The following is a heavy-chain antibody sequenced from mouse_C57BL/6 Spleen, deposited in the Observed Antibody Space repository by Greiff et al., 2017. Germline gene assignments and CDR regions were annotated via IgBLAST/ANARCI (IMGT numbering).Heavy chain of an antibody. CDR2: ISSGGDYI. D-gene: IGHD2-4*01. V-gene: IGHV5-9-1*02. Sequence: EVQLVESGEGLVKPGGSLKLSCAASGFTFSSYAMSWVRQTPEKRLEWVAYISSGGDYIYYADTVKGRFTISRDNARNTLYLQMSSLKSEDTAMYYCTRDDYETYYFDYWGQGTTLTVSS. CDR1: GFTFSSYA. J-gene: IGHJ2*01. CDR3: TRDDYETYYFDY.